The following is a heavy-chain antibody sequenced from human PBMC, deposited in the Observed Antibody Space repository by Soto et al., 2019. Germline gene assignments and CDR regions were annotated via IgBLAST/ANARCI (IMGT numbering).Heavy chain of an antibody. J-gene: IGHJ3*02. CDR3: ASGIAAAGTGDDAFDI. V-gene: IGHV1-69*13. CDR2: IIPIFGTA. Sequence: SVKVSCKASGGTFSSYAISWVRQAPGQGLEWMGGIIPIFGTANYAQKFQGRVTITADESTSTAYMELSSLRSEDTAVYYCASGIAAAGTGDDAFDIWGQGTMVTVSS. D-gene: IGHD6-13*01. CDR1: GGTFSSYA.